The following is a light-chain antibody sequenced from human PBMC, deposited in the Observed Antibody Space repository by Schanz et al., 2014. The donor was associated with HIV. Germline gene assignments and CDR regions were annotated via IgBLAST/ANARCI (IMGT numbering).Light chain of an antibody. CDR2: DVT. J-gene: IGLJ1*01. V-gene: IGLV2-8*01. CDR1: SSDVGGNNY. CDR3: ASYAVSNKYV. Sequence: QSALTQPPSASGSPGQSVTISCTGTSSDVGGNNYVSWYQHHPGKAPKLIISDVTKRPSGVPDRFSGSKSGNTASLTISGLQDEDEADYYCASYAVSNKYVFGTGTKLTVL.